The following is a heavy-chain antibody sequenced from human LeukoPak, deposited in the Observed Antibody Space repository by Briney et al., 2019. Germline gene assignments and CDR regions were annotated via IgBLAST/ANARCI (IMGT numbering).Heavy chain of an antibody. CDR3: AKTQGYHDC. J-gene: IGHJ4*02. D-gene: IGHD3-3*01. V-gene: IGHV3-23*01. CDR1: GFTFDDYG. CDR2: IGVGGTT. Sequence: GGSLRRSCAASGFTFDDYGMSWVRQAPGKGLEWVSGIGVGGTTYYADSVKGRFTISRDTPKNTLYLQMNSLRAEDTAVYYCAKTQGYHDCWGQGTLVTVSS.